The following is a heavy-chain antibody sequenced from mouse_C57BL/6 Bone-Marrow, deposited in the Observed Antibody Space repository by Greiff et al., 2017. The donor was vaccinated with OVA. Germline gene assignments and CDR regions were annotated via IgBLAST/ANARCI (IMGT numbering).Heavy chain of an antibody. CDR2: IHPNSGST. Sequence: VQLQQPGAELVKPGASVKLSCKASGYTFTSYWMHWVKQRPGQGLEWIGMIHPNSGSTNYNEKFKSKATLTVDKSSSTAYMQLSSLTSEDSAVYYCARSRWLLRGGYWGQGTTLTVSS. J-gene: IGHJ2*01. CDR1: GYTFTSYW. D-gene: IGHD2-3*01. V-gene: IGHV1-64*01. CDR3: ARSRWLLRGGY.